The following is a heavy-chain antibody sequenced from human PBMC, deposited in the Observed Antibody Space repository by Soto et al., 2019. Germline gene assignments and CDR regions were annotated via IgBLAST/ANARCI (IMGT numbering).Heavy chain of an antibody. J-gene: IGHJ6*03. CDR2: ISYDGSNK. V-gene: IGHV3-30*18. D-gene: IGHD3-10*01. Sequence: GGSLRLSCAASGFTFSSYGMHWVRQAPGKGLEWVAVISYDGSNKYYADSVKGRFTISRDNSKNTLYLQMNSLRAEDTAVYYCAKDGTEYYYGSGSYVFYMDVWGKGTTVTVSS. CDR1: GFTFSSYG. CDR3: AKDGTEYYYGSGSYVFYMDV.